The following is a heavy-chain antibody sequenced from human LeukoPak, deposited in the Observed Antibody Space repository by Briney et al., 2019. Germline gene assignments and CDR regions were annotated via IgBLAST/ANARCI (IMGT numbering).Heavy chain of an antibody. J-gene: IGHJ4*02. D-gene: IGHD3-10*01. Sequence: SETLSLTCAVYGGSFSGFHWNWIRQPPGKGLEWIGYIYYSGSTNYNPSLKSRVTISVDTSKNQFSLKLSSVTAADTAVYYCASSMVRGVIITGNFDYWGQGTLVTVSS. CDR2: IYYSGST. CDR3: ASSMVRGVIITGNFDY. V-gene: IGHV4-59*01. CDR1: GGSFSGFH.